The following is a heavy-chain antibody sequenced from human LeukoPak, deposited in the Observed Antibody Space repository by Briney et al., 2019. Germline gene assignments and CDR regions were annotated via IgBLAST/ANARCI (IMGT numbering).Heavy chain of an antibody. CDR2: ISYDGSNK. V-gene: IGHV3-30*09. CDR3: ARGAFDI. J-gene: IGHJ3*02. Sequence: GGSLRLSCAASGFTFSSYAMHWVRQAPGKGLEWVAVISYDGSNKYYADSVKGRFAISRDNSKNTLYLQMNSLRAEDTAVYYCARGAFDIWGQGTMVTVSS. CDR1: GFTFSSYA.